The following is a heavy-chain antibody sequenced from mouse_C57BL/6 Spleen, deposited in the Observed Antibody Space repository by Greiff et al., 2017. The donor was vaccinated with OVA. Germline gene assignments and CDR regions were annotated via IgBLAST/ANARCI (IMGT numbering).Heavy chain of an antibody. D-gene: IGHD2-4*01. Sequence: QVQLKESGPELVKPGASVKISCKASGYAFSSSWMNWVKQRPGKGLEWIGRIYPGDGDTNYNGKFKGKATLTADKSSSTAYMQLSSLTSEDSAVYFCAIYDYDERAWFAYWGQGTLVTVSA. CDR1: GYAFSSSW. J-gene: IGHJ3*01. CDR2: IYPGDGDT. V-gene: IGHV1-82*01. CDR3: AIYDYDERAWFAY.